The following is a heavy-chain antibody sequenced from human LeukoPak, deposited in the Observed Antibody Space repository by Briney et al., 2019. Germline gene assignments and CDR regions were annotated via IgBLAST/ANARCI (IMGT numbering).Heavy chain of an antibody. J-gene: IGHJ4*02. V-gene: IGHV4-59*08. Sequence: SETLSLTCTVSGGSISSYYWSWIRQPAGKGLEWIGYIYYSGSTNYNPSLKSRVTISVDTSKNQFSLKLSSVTAADTAVYYCARSIAALAVPFDYWGQGTLVTVSS. CDR2: IYYSGST. CDR1: GGSISSYY. D-gene: IGHD6-13*01. CDR3: ARSIAALAVPFDY.